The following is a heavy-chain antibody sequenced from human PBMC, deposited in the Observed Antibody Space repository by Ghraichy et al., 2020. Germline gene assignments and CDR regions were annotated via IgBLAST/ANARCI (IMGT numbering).Heavy chain of an antibody. V-gene: IGHV4-31*03. CDR3: ARGDY. J-gene: IGHJ4*02. Sequence: SETLSLTCTVSGDSISSVGYYWSWVRQHTGKGLEWIGFISYSGSTFYNASLKSRVSISRDTSKNQFFLELTSLTAADTAVYFFARGDYWGQGMLVTVSS. CDR2: ISYSGST. CDR1: GDSISSVGYY.